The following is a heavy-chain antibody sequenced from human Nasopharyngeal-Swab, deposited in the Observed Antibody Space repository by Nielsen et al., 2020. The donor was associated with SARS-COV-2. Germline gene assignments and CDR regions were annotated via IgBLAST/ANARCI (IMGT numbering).Heavy chain of an antibody. CDR2: INPNSGGT. J-gene: IGHJ6*02. V-gene: IGHV1-2*02. CDR1: GYTFTGYY. CDR3: ARDGTVTYPRLYYYGMDV. Sequence: ASVKVSCKASGYTFTGYYMHWVRQAPGQGLEWMGWINPNSGGTNYAQKFQGRVTMTRDTSISTAYMELSRLRSDDTAVYYCARDGTVTYPRLYYYGMDVWGQGTTVTVSS. D-gene: IGHD4-17*01.